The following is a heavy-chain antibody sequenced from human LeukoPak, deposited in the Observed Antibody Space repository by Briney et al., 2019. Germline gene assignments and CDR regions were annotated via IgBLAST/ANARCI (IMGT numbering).Heavy chain of an antibody. CDR1: GYTFTSYG. Sequence: ASVKVSCKASGYTFTSYGISWVRQAPGQGLEWMGWISAYNGNTNYAQKLQGRVTMTTDTSTSTAYMELRSLRSDDTAVYYCARGMVRGVLRYYYYMDVWGKGTTVTISS. CDR2: ISAYNGNT. V-gene: IGHV1-18*01. D-gene: IGHD3-10*01. CDR3: ARGMVRGVLRYYYYMDV. J-gene: IGHJ6*03.